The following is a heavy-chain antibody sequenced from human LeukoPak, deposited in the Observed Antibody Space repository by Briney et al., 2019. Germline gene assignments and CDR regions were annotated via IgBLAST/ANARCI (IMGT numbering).Heavy chain of an antibody. J-gene: IGHJ5*02. CDR3: AKDRSLTPRDFWSGYYWFDP. Sequence: GGSLRLSCAASGFTFSSYAMSWVRQAPGKGLEWVSAISGSGGSTYYADSVKGRFTISRDNSKNSLYLQMNSLRAEDTALYYCAKDRSLTPRDFWSGYYWFDPWGQGTLVTVSS. V-gene: IGHV3-23*01. D-gene: IGHD3-3*01. CDR2: ISGSGGST. CDR1: GFTFSSYA.